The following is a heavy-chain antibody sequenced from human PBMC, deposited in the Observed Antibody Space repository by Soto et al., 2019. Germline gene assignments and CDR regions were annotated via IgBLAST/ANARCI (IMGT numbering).Heavy chain of an antibody. D-gene: IGHD3-22*01. V-gene: IGHV4-61*01. CDR3: PRERHSYDSRGYRLSAFDT. Sequence: PSETLSLTWAVSGGSISSSNWWRWVRQPPGKGLEWIGYIYYSGSTNYNPSLKSRVTISVDTSKNRFSLKLSSVAAADTAVYYCPRERHSYDSRGYRLSAFDTWGQGSMVTVSS. J-gene: IGHJ3*02. CDR2: IYYSGST. CDR1: GGSISSSNW.